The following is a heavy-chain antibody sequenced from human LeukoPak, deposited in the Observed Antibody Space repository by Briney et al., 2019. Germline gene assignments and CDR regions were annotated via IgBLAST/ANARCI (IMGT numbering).Heavy chain of an antibody. Sequence: SETLSLTCTVSGGSVSTGSYYWTWIRQPPGKGQEWIGYIFYSGSTNYNPSLKSRVTISVDMSKKHFSLKLSSVTAADTAVYYCARGLSGSYYGYFDYWGQGTLVTVSS. CDR2: IFYSGST. CDR3: ARGLSGSYYGYFDY. D-gene: IGHD1-26*01. V-gene: IGHV4-61*01. CDR1: GGSVSTGSYY. J-gene: IGHJ4*02.